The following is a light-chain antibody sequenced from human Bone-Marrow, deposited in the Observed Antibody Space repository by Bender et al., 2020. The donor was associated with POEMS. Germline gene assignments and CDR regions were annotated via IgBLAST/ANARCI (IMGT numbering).Light chain of an antibody. V-gene: IGLV2-14*01. CDR3: GSFTDSRHSPYV. Sequence: QSALTQPASVSGSPGQSITISCTGTSSDVGGYDYVSWYQQHPGKAPKLMISDVGNRPSGVSDRFSGSKSGNTASLTISGLQAEDEADYYCGSFTDSRHSPYVFGTGTKVTLL. CDR1: SSDVGGYDY. CDR2: DVG. J-gene: IGLJ1*01.